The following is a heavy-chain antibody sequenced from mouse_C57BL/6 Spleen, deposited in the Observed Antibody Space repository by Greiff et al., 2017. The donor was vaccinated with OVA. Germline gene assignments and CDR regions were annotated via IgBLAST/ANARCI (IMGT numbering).Heavy chain of an antibody. CDR3: ARGNDYDYWYFDV. D-gene: IGHD2-4*01. CDR2: IDPSDSYT. J-gene: IGHJ1*03. Sequence: QVQLQQPGAELVRPGTSVKLSCKASGYTFTSYWMHWVKQRPGQGLEWIGVIDPSDSYTNYNQKFKSKATLTVDTSSSTAYMQLSSLTSEDSAVYYCARGNDYDYWYFDVWGTGTTVTVSS. V-gene: IGHV1-59*01. CDR1: GYTFTSYW.